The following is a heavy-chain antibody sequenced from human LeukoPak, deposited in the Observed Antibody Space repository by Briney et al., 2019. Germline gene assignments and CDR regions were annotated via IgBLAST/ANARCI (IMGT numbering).Heavy chain of an antibody. J-gene: IGHJ4*02. V-gene: IGHV4-39*07. D-gene: IGHD3-9*01. CDR2: IYYSGRT. CDR1: YGSISDISYY. CDR3: ASAYYDILGGHFDY. Sequence: SETLSLTCTVSYGSISDISYYWGWIRQPPGTGLEWIGSIYYSGRTYYNSSLKSLVTISVDTSKNQFSLKVTSVTAADTAVYYCASAYYDILGGHFDYWGQGTLVTVSS.